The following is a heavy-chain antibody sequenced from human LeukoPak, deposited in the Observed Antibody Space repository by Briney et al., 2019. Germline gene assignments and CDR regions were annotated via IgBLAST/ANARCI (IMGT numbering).Heavy chain of an antibody. Sequence: GGSLRLSCAASGFTFSSYAMSWVRQAPGKGLEWVSAISGSGGSTYYADSVKGRFTISRDNSKDTLYLQMNSLRAEDTAVYYCAKDYDSSGYIFDYWGQGTLVTVSS. CDR2: ISGSGGST. D-gene: IGHD3-22*01. V-gene: IGHV3-23*01. CDR1: GFTFSSYA. J-gene: IGHJ4*02. CDR3: AKDYDSSGYIFDY.